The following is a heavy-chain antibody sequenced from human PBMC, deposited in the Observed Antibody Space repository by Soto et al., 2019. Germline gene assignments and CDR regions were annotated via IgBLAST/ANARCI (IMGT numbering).Heavy chain of an antibody. D-gene: IGHD2-2*01. J-gene: IGHJ4*02. Sequence: PSETLCLTCTVSGGSISSSSYYWGWIRQPPGKGLEWIGSIYYSGSTYYNPSLKSRVTISVDTSKNQFSLKLSSVTAADTAVYYCARLYCSSTSCYVGLTYYFEYWGQGTLVTVSS. CDR3: ARLYCSSTSCYVGLTYYFEY. CDR1: GGSISSSSYY. V-gene: IGHV4-39*01. CDR2: IYYSGST.